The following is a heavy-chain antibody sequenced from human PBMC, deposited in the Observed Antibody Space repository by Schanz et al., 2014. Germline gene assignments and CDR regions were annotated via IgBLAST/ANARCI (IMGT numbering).Heavy chain of an antibody. CDR3: ARGSQWLVMGMTNYFDY. CDR2: ISGSGGST. J-gene: IGHJ4*02. V-gene: IGHV3-23*01. CDR1: GFTFRSYD. Sequence: EVQLLESGGGLVQPGGSLRPSCAASGFTFRSYDMIWVRQAPGKGLEWVSAISGSGGSTYYADSVKGRFTISRDNSKNTLYLQMNSLRDEDTAVYYCARGSQWLVMGMTNYFDYWGQGSLVTVSS. D-gene: IGHD6-19*01.